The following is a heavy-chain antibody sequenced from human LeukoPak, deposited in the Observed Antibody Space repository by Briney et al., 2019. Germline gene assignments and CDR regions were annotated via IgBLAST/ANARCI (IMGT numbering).Heavy chain of an antibody. CDR3: ARAARYSSGWYEY. J-gene: IGHJ4*02. D-gene: IGHD6-19*01. CDR1: GYTFTSYD. V-gene: IGHV1-8*01. Sequence: ASVKVSCKASGYTFTSYDTNWVRQATGQGPEWMGWMNPNSGNTGYAQKFQGRVTMTRNTSISTAYMELSSLRSEDTAVYYCARAARYSSGWYEYWGQGTLVTVSS. CDR2: MNPNSGNT.